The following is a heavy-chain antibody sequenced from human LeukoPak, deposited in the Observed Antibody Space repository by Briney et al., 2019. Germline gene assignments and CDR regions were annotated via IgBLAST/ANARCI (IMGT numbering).Heavy chain of an antibody. Sequence: QPGGSLRLSCAASGFTLSSYGMHWVRQAPGKGLEWVAVIWYDGSNKYYAGSVKGRFTISRDNSKNTLYLQMNSLRAEDTAVYYCARDLRPGAELAAPPDYWGQGTLVTVSS. D-gene: IGHD3-3*02. CDR1: GFTLSSYG. CDR2: IWYDGSNK. J-gene: IGHJ4*02. V-gene: IGHV3-33*01. CDR3: ARDLRPGAELAAPPDY.